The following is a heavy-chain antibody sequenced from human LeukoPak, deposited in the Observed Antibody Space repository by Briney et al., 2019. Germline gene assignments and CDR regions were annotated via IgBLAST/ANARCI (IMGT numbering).Heavy chain of an antibody. CDR1: GYTFTSYG. Sequence: ASVKVSCKASGYTFTSYGISWVRQAPGQGLEWMGWISAYNGNTNYAQKLQGRVTMTTDTSTSTAYMELRSLRSDDTAVYYCARDRDRDYGDYGWFDPWGQGTLVTVSS. CDR2: ISAYNGNT. V-gene: IGHV1-18*01. D-gene: IGHD4-17*01. CDR3: ARDRDRDYGDYGWFDP. J-gene: IGHJ5*02.